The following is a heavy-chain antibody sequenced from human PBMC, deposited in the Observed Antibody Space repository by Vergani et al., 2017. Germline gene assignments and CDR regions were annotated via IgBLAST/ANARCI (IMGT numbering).Heavy chain of an antibody. Sequence: QVQLQQWGAGVVKPSGTLSLTCAVFGESFSSFYWRWIRQPPGKGLEWIGEINNDGHANYNPTLESRVTVSRDTATNQFSLNLMSVTAADTAMYYCAVRPRVNLVGGGIVTKRTFDYWSQGSLVTVSS. J-gene: IGHJ4*02. CDR3: AVRPRVNLVGGGIVTKRTFDY. CDR2: INNDGHA. D-gene: IGHD3-10*01. V-gene: IGHV4-34*02. CDR1: GESFSSFY.